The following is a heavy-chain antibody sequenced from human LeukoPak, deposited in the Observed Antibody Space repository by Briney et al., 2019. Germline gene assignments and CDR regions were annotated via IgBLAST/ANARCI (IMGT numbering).Heavy chain of an antibody. CDR1: GYTFTGYY. CDR2: INPNSGGT. CDR3: ASRPDQHLLYYFDY. Sequence: ASVKVSCKASGYTFTGYYMHWVRQAPGQGLEWMGWINPNSGGTKYAQKFQGRVTMTSDAPISTAYMELSSLRSDDTAVYYCASRPDQHLLYYFDYWGQGALVTVS. D-gene: IGHD2-15*01. V-gene: IGHV1-2*02. J-gene: IGHJ4*02.